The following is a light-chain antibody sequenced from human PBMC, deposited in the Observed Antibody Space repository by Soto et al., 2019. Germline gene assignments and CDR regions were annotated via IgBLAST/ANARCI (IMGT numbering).Light chain of an antibody. J-gene: IGLJ1*01. Sequence: QSVLTQPASVSGSPGQSITISCTGTSSDVGGYNYVSWYQQQSGTAPKLMIHEVSNRPSGDSNRFSGSKSGNTASLTISGLQAEDEADYYCSSYTSSRAYVFGIGTKVTVL. CDR1: SSDVGGYNY. CDR2: EVS. CDR3: SSYTSSRAYV. V-gene: IGLV2-14*01.